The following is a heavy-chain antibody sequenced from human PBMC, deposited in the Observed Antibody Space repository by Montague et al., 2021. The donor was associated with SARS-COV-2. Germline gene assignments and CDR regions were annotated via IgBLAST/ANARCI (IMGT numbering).Heavy chain of an antibody. CDR2: IKQDGSEK. V-gene: IGHV3-7*01. J-gene: IGHJ6*02. D-gene: IGHD2-15*01. CDR1: GFTFSSYW. CDR3: ARDSVVVAAMYYYGMDV. Sequence: LRLSFSASGFTFSSYWMSWVRQAPGKGLEWVANIKQDGSEKYYVDSVKGRFTISRDNAKNSLYLQMNSLRAEDTAVYYCARDSVVVAAMYYYGMDVWGQGTTVTVSS.